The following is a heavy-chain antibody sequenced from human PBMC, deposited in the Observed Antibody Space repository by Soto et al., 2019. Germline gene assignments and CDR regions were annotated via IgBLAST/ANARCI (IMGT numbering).Heavy chain of an antibody. J-gene: IGHJ5*02. D-gene: IGHD6-13*01. CDR3: ARYIGAGGSRWFDP. Sequence: PGGSLRLSCAASGFPFSTYSMSWVRQAPGKGLEWVSAISSSGSSTYYADSVKGRFTISRDNSKNTLYLQMSSLGGDDTAVYYCARYIGAGGSRWFDPWGQGTPVTVSS. V-gene: IGHV3-23*01. CDR2: ISSSGSST. CDR1: GFPFSTYS.